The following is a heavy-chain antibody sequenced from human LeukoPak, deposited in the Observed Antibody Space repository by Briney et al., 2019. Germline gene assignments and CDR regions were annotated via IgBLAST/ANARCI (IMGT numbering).Heavy chain of an antibody. J-gene: IGHJ4*02. V-gene: IGHV3-23*01. CDR2: ISGSGGST. CDR3: AKSRGDYGDFLDY. CDR1: GFTFSSYA. Sequence: PGGSLRLSCAAPGFTFSSYAMSWVRQAPGKGLEWVSAISGSGGSTYYADSVKGRFTISRDNSKNTLYLQMNSLRAEDTAVYYCAKSRGDYGDFLDYWGQGTLVTVSS. D-gene: IGHD4-17*01.